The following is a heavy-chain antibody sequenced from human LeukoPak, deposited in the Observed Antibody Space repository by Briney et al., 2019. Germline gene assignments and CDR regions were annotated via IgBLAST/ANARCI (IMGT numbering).Heavy chain of an antibody. CDR3: AKPRTTAGTLDYFDY. CDR2: IRYDGSNK. D-gene: IGHD6-19*01. Sequence: GGSLILSCAASGFTFSSYGMHWVRQAPGKGLEWVAFIRYDGSNKYYADSVKGRFTISRDNSKNTLYLQMNSLRAEDTAVYYCAKPRTTAGTLDYFDYWGQGTLVTVSS. V-gene: IGHV3-30*02. J-gene: IGHJ4*02. CDR1: GFTFSSYG.